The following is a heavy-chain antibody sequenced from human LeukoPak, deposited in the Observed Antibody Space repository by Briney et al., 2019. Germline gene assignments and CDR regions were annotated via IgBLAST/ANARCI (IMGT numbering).Heavy chain of an antibody. V-gene: IGHV4-34*01. CDR3: AREVDYGSGSYYRRQKNWFDP. J-gene: IGHJ5*02. CDR2: INHSGST. Sequence: PSETLSLTCAVYGGSFSGYYWSWIRQPPGKGLEWIGEINHSGSTNYNPSLKSRVTISVDTSKNQFPLKLSSVTAADTAVYYCAREVDYGSGSYYRRQKNWFDPWGQGTLVTVSS. D-gene: IGHD3-10*01. CDR1: GGSFSGYY.